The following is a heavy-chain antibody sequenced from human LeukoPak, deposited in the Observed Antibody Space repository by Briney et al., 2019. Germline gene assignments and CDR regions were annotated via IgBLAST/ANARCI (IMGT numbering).Heavy chain of an antibody. Sequence: PGGSLRLSCAASGFSFDDYAMCWVRQAPGKGLEWVSLISGDGGSIYYADSVKGRFTISRDNSENSLYLQMNSLRSEDTALYYCAKEKWSGSPFDYRGQGTLVTVSS. V-gene: IGHV3-43*02. CDR1: GFSFDDYA. CDR2: ISGDGGSI. J-gene: IGHJ4*02. CDR3: AKEKWSGSPFDY. D-gene: IGHD1-26*01.